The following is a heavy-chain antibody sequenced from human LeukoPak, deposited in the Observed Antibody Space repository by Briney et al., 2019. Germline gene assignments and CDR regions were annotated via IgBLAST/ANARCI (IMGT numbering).Heavy chain of an antibody. Sequence: GGSLRLSCAASGFTFSSYAMSWVRQAPGKGLEWVSAISGSGGSTYYADSVKGRFTISRDNSKTTLYLQMNSLRAEDTAVYYCAKVTYGDYGVDYWGQGTLVTVSS. D-gene: IGHD4-17*01. J-gene: IGHJ4*02. V-gene: IGHV3-23*01. CDR3: AKVTYGDYGVDY. CDR2: ISGSGGST. CDR1: GFTFSSYA.